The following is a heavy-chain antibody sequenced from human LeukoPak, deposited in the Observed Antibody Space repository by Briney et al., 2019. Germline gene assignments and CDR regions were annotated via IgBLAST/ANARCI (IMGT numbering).Heavy chain of an antibody. CDR1: GYTFTSYG. CDR3: ARDPSGGWFGEFSELDP. CDR2: ISAYNGNT. D-gene: IGHD3-10*01. V-gene: IGHV1-18*01. J-gene: IGHJ5*02. Sequence: GASVKVSCKASGYTFTSYGISWVRQAPGQGLEWMGWISAYNGNTNYAQKLQGRVTMTTDTSTSTAYMELRSLRSDDTAVYYCARDPSGGWFGEFSELDPWGQGTLVTVSS.